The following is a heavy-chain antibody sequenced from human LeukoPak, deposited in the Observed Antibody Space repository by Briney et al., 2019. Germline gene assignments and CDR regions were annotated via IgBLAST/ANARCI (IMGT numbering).Heavy chain of an antibody. CDR3: AREDIMTTVTTEDY. CDR2: ISSSSSYI. D-gene: IGHD4-17*01. J-gene: IGHJ4*02. Sequence: GGSLRLSCAASGFTFSSYSMNWVRQAPGKGLEWVSSISSSSSYIYYADSVKGRFTISRDTAKNSLYLQMNSLRAEDTAVYYCAREDIMTTVTTEDYWGQGTLVTVSS. CDR1: GFTFSSYS. V-gene: IGHV3-21*01.